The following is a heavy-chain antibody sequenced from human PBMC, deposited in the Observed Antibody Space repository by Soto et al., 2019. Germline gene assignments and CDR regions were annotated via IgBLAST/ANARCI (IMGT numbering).Heavy chain of an antibody. CDR3: GRGRSGQIVVFY. D-gene: IGHD1-26*01. Sequence: ASVKVSCKASGYTFTGHYIHWVRQAPEQGPEWMGEIGPESGATRYAQRFQGRVTMTGDMSITTVYMELNNLSPDDTAVYYCGRGRSGQIVVFYWGQGTPVTVSS. CDR2: IGPESGAT. J-gene: IGHJ4*02. CDR1: GYTFTGHY. V-gene: IGHV1-2*02.